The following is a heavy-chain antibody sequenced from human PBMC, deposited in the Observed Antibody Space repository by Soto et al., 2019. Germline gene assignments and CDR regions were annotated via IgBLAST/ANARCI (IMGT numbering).Heavy chain of an antibody. D-gene: IGHD5-18*01. V-gene: IGHV4-59*01. CDR2: IYYSGN. CDR1: GGSISNFH. CDR3: ALGGYNYGRPFDF. J-gene: IGHJ4*02. Sequence: PSETLSLTCNVSGGSISNFHLSWMRQPPGKGLEWIGYIYYSGNYYNPSLTSRVGMSLDKSKNQFSLHLKSVTAADTALYFCALGGYNYGRPFDFWGQGTRVTVYS.